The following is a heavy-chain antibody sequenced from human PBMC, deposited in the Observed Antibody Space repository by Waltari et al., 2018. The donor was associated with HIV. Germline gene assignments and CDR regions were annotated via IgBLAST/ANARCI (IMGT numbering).Heavy chain of an antibody. J-gene: IGHJ6*02. D-gene: IGHD3-22*01. V-gene: IGHV3-30*18. CDR3: AKPRGSGYSRAPYYGMDV. CDR1: GFIFSSYA. Sequence: QVQLVESGGGVVQPGRSLTLSCAASGFIFSSYAMPWVRQAPGMGLEWVAFLSYDGTNKHYADFVKGRFTISRDSSKNTLFLQMNSLRAEDTAVYYCAKPRGSGYSRAPYYGMDVWGQGTTVTVSS. CDR2: LSYDGTNK.